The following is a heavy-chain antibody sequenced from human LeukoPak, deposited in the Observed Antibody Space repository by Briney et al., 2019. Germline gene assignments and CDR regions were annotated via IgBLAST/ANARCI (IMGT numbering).Heavy chain of an antibody. V-gene: IGHV4-39*07. Sequence: SETLSLTCTVSGGSISSSSYYWGWIRQPPGKGLEWIGSIYYSGSTYYNPSLKSRVTISVDTSKNQFSLKLSSVTAADTAVYYCARQSHSSGYYYVFVYWGQGTLVTVSS. CDR3: ARQSHSSGYYYVFVY. J-gene: IGHJ4*02. CDR2: IYYSGST. CDR1: GGSISSSSYY. D-gene: IGHD3-22*01.